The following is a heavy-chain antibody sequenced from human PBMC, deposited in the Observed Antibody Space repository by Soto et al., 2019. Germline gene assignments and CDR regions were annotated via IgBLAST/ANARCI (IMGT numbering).Heavy chain of an antibody. CDR3: ARGSGYDRAYYYYYGMDV. CDR2: IIPIFGTA. CDR1: GGTFSSYA. Sequence: QVQLVQSGAEVKKPGSSVKVSCKASGGTFSSYAISWVRQAPGQGLEGMGGIIPIFGTANYAQKFQGRVTITADESTSTAYMELSSLRSEDTAVYYCARGSGYDRAYYYYYGMDVWGQGTTVTVSS. D-gene: IGHD5-12*01. J-gene: IGHJ6*02. V-gene: IGHV1-69*01.